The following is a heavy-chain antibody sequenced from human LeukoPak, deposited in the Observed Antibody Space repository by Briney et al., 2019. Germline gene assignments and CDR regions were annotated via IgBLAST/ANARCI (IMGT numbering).Heavy chain of an antibody. CDR3: ARDVKIGATWNYILGNFDY. D-gene: IGHD1-7*01. V-gene: IGHV4-59*12. J-gene: IGHJ4*02. CDR2: IYYSGST. Sequence: SETLSPTCTVSGGSISSYYWSWIRQPPGKGLEWIGYIYYSGSTNYNPSLKSRVTISVDTSKDQFSLNLSSVTAADTAVYYCARDVKIGATWNYILGNFDYWGQGTLVSVSS. CDR1: GGSISSYY.